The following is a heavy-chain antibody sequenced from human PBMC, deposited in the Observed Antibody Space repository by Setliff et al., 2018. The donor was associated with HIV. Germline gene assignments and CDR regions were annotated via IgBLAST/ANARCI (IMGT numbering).Heavy chain of an antibody. J-gene: IGHJ4*02. CDR3: ARVDPSYDYSNY. CDR1: GGFISNHY. V-gene: IGHV4-59*11. Sequence: SETLSLTCTISGGFISNHYWNWIRQPPGKGLEWIGSTHYSGSSYYSPSLKSRVTISLDTSKNQFSLKLSSVTAADTAVYYCARVDPSYDYSNYWGQGTLVTVSS. CDR2: THYSGSS. D-gene: IGHD4-4*01.